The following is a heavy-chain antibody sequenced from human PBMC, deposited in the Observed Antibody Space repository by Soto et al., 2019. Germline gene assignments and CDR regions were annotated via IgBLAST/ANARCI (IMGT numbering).Heavy chain of an antibody. CDR1: GGSISSSSYY. V-gene: IGHV4-61*05. Sequence: SETLSLTCTVFGGSISSSSYYWSWIRQPPGKGLEWIGYIYYSGSTNYNPSLKSRVTISVDTSKNQFSLKLSSVTAADTAVYYCARLTVTLDYWGQGTLVTVSS. D-gene: IGHD4-17*01. CDR3: ARLTVTLDY. CDR2: IYYSGST. J-gene: IGHJ4*02.